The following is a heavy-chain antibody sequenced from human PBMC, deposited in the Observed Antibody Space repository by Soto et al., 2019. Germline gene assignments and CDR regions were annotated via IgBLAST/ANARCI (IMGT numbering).Heavy chain of an antibody. Sequence: PSETLSLTCTVSGGSINSFYWSWIRQPPGKGLEWIGYIYYSGITNYNPSLKSRVTISVDTSKNHFSLKLSSVTAADTAVYFCARGGWSNDYWGQGTLVTVSS. CDR1: GGSINSFY. D-gene: IGHD6-19*01. V-gene: IGHV4-59*01. CDR3: ARGGWSNDY. J-gene: IGHJ4*02. CDR2: IYYSGIT.